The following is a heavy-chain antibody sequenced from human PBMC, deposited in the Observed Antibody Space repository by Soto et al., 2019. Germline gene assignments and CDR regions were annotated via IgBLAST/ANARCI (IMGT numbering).Heavy chain of an antibody. Sequence: PGGSLRLSCAASGFTFSSYGMHWVRQAPGKGLEWVAVISYDGSNKYYADSVKGRFTISRDNSKNTLYLQMNSLRAEDTAVYYCAKEKSVLLWFGTQHYGMGVWGQGTTVTVSS. V-gene: IGHV3-30*18. D-gene: IGHD3-10*01. J-gene: IGHJ6*02. CDR1: GFTFSSYG. CDR3: AKEKSVLLWFGTQHYGMGV. CDR2: ISYDGSNK.